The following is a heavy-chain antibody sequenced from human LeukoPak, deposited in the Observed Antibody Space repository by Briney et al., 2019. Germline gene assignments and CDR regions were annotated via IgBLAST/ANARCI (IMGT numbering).Heavy chain of an antibody. V-gene: IGHV3-33*01. CDR1: GITFSSFG. CDR2: IWYGGSNK. CDR3: ARDGTVTAGPFDP. J-gene: IGHJ5*02. D-gene: IGHD4-11*01. Sequence: PGGSLRLSCAAPGITFSSFGMHWLRQAPGKGLEWVAFIWYGGSNKYYADSVKGRFTISRDNSKNTLYLQMNSLRAEDTAVYYCARDGTVTAGPFDPWGRGTLVTVSS.